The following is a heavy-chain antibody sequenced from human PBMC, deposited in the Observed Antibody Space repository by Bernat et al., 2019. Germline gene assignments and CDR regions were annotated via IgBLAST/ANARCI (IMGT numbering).Heavy chain of an antibody. Sequence: EVQLVESGGGLVKPGGSLRLSCAASGFTFSSYAMSWVRQAPGKGLEWVSAISGSGGSTYYADSVKGRFTISRDNSKNTLYLQMNSLRAEDTAVYYCAKDRVYCSGGSCPLEWYFDLWGRGTLVTVSS. V-gene: IGHV3-23*04. D-gene: IGHD2-15*01. J-gene: IGHJ2*01. CDR1: GFTFSSYA. CDR3: AKDRVYCSGGSCPLEWYFDL. CDR2: ISGSGGST.